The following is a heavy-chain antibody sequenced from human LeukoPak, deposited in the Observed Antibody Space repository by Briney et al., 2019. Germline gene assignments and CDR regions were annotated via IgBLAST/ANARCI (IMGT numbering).Heavy chain of an antibody. CDR1: GGSISSSSYY. Sequence: SETLSLTCTVSGGSISSSSYYWGWIRQPPGKGLEWIGSIYYSGSTDYNPSLKSRVTISVDTSKNQFSLKLSSVTAADTAVYYCAKILDTAMAYYFDYWGQGTLVTVSS. CDR3: AKILDTAMAYYFDY. V-gene: IGHV4-39*01. J-gene: IGHJ4*02. D-gene: IGHD5-18*01. CDR2: IYYSGST.